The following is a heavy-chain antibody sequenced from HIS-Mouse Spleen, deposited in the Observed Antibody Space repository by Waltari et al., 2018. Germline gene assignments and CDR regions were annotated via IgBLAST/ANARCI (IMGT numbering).Heavy chain of an antibody. Sequence: QVQLVQSGAEVKKPGPSVKVSCKASGGTFSSYATSWVRQAPGQGLEWMGGIIPIFGTANYAQKFQGRVTITADESTSTAYMELSSLRSEDTAVYYCARGVRCSGGSCYYYFDYWGQGTLVTVSS. CDR1: GGTFSSYA. D-gene: IGHD2-15*01. V-gene: IGHV1-69*01. J-gene: IGHJ4*02. CDR2: IIPIFGTA. CDR3: ARGVRCSGGSCYYYFDY.